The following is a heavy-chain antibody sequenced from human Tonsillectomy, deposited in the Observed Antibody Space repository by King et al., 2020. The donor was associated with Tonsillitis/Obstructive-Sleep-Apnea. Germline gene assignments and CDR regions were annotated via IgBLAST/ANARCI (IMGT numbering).Heavy chain of an antibody. J-gene: IGHJ3*02. CDR3: ASALDDFWSGYYKGAFDI. Sequence: VQLVESGGGLVQPGGSLRLSCAASGFTVSSNYMSWVRQAPGKGLEWGSVIYSGGSTYYADSVKGRFTISRHNSKNTLYLQMISLRAEDTAVYYCASALDDFWSGYYKGAFDIWGQGTMVTVSS. V-gene: IGHV3-53*04. D-gene: IGHD3-3*01. CDR2: IYSGGST. CDR1: GFTVSSNY.